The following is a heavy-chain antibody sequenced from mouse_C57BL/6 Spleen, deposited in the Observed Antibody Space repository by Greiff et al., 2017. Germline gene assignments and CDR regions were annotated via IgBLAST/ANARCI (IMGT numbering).Heavy chain of an antibody. CDR3: ARRYYDYGDVPFDD. Sequence: QVQLQQPGAELVKPGASVKLSCKASGYTFTSYWMHWVKQRPGQGLEWIGMIHPNSGSTNYNEKFKSKATLTVDKSSSTAYMHLSSLTSEDSAVYYCARRYYDYGDVPFDDWGQGTTLTVSS. D-gene: IGHD2-4*01. CDR1: GYTFTSYW. J-gene: IGHJ2*01. CDR2: IHPNSGST. V-gene: IGHV1-64*01.